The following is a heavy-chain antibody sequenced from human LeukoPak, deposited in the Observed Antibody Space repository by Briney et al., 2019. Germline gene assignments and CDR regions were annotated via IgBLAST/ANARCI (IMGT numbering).Heavy chain of an antibody. V-gene: IGHV3-48*03. CDR2: ISSSGNAI. CDR3: ARSPKDATAP. CDR1: GFTFSNYE. J-gene: IGHJ5*02. Sequence: GGSLRLSCVTSGFTFSNYEMNWVRQAPGKGLEYVSYISSSGNAIHYAHSVKGRFTISRDNAKNSVYLQMSSLRAEDTAVYYCARSPKDATAPWGQGTLVTVSS. D-gene: IGHD2-15*01.